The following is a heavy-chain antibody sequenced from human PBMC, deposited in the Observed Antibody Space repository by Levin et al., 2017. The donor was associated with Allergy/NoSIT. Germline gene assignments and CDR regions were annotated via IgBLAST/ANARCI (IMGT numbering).Heavy chain of an antibody. J-gene: IGHJ5*02. CDR2: IGGSGGST. CDR3: AKDRGGIVVVPAANNWFDP. V-gene: IGHV3-23*01. CDR1: GFTFSSYA. D-gene: IGHD2-2*01. Sequence: GGSLRLSCAASGFTFSSYAMSWVRQAPGKGLEWVSAIGGSGGSTYYADSVKGRFTISRDNSKNTLYLQMNSLRAEDTAVYYCAKDRGGIVVVPAANNWFDPWGQGTLVTVSS.